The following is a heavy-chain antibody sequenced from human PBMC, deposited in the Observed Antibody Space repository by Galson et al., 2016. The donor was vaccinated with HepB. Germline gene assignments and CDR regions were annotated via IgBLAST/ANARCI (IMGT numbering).Heavy chain of an antibody. CDR2: IYHSGST. Sequence: SETLSLTCNVSGYSIRSGSYWGWIRQPPGKGLEWIGNIYHSGSTHYHPSLKSRVTISVDTSTNQFSLRVSSVTAADTAVYYRVSAAQRYIIADYYYGLDVWGQGTTVVVSS. V-gene: IGHV4-38-2*02. J-gene: IGHJ6*02. CDR1: GYSIRSGSY. D-gene: IGHD3-16*02. CDR3: VSAAQRYIIADYYYGLDV.